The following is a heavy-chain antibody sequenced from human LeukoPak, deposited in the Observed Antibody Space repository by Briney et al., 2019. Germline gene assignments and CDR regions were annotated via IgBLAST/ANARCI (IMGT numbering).Heavy chain of an antibody. Sequence: SETLSLTCTVSGGSISCYYWNWIRQPPGKGLEWIGYIYYSGSTNYNPSLKSRVTISVDTSKNQFSLKLSSVTAADTAVYFCARQLRVEAVAGHLQPFYYWGQGTLVTVSS. V-gene: IGHV4-59*08. CDR3: ARQLRVEAVAGHLQPFYY. D-gene: IGHD6-19*01. CDR1: GGSISCYY. J-gene: IGHJ4*02. CDR2: IYYSGST.